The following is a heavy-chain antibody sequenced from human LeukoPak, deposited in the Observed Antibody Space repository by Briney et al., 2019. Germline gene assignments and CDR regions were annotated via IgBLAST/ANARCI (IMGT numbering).Heavy chain of an antibody. Sequence: QPGGSLRLSCADSGFTVSSNYMRWVRQAPGKGLEWVSVIYSGGSTHYADSVKGRFTISRDNSKNTLYLQMSSLRAEGTAVYYCARADSYDRTLPFGYWGQGTLVTVSS. CDR2: IYSGGST. CDR1: GFTVSSNY. CDR3: ARADSYDRTLPFGY. J-gene: IGHJ4*02. D-gene: IGHD3-22*01. V-gene: IGHV3-66*01.